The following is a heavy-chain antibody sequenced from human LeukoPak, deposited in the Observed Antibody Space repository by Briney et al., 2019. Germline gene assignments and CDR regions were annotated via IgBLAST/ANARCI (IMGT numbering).Heavy chain of an antibody. V-gene: IGHV3-30*02. D-gene: IGHD5-24*01. J-gene: IGHJ3*02. CDR2: IRNDGSNK. CDR3: ARGIGDGYNYGAFDT. CDR1: GFTFSGYG. Sequence: GGSLRLSCAVSGFTFSGYGMHWVRQAPGKGLERVAFIRNDGSNKDYAKSVKGRFTVSRDNSKNTLYLQMNSLTTEDTAVYYCARGIGDGYNYGAFDTWGQGTMVTVSS.